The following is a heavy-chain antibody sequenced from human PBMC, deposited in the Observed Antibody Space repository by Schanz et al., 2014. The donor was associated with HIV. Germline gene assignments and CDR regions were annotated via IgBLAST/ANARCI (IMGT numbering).Heavy chain of an antibody. J-gene: IGHJ4*02. CDR3: AREKDLGYSSTLGF. CDR1: GFTFSDHY. V-gene: IGHV3-23*04. CDR2: IIGDGGGSDIIT. Sequence: VQLVESGGGLVKPGGSLRLSCAASGFTFSDHYMTWIRQAPGKGLEWVSAIIGDGGGSDIITFYADSVKGRFTISRDNSKNTLYLHMTSLRGEDTAVYYCAREKDLGYSSTLGFWGQGTLVTVSS. D-gene: IGHD6-13*01.